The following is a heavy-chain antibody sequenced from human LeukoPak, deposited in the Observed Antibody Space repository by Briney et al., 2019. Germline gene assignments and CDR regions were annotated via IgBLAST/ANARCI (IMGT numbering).Heavy chain of an antibody. J-gene: IGHJ4*02. CDR3: ARERSQEVVDY. D-gene: IGHD2-2*01. CDR2: INPSGGST. V-gene: IGHV1-46*01. CDR1: GYTFTSYY. Sequence: ASVKVSCKASGYTFTSYYMHWVRQAPGQGLEWMGIINPSGGSTSCAQKFQGRVTMTRGTSSSTVYMELSSLRSEDTAVYYCARERSQEVVDYWGQGTLVTVSS.